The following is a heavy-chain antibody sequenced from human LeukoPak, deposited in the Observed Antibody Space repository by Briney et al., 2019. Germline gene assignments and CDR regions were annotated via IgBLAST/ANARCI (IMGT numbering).Heavy chain of an antibody. CDR1: GGSISSYY. CDR3: ARQNPLSSAFDI. J-gene: IGHJ3*02. CDR2: IYTCGST. V-gene: IGHV4-4*09. D-gene: IGHD2-2*01. Sequence: PSETLSLTCTVSGGSISSYYWSWIRQPPGKGLEWIGYIYTCGSTNYNPSLKSRVTISVDTSKNQFSLKLSSVTAADTAVYYCARQNPLSSAFDIWGQGTMVTVSS.